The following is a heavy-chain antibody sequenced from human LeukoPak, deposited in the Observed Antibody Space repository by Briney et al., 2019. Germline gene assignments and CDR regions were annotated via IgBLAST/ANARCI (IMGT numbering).Heavy chain of an antibody. Sequence: ASVKVSCKASGNTFTSYYMHWVRQAPGQGLEWMGIINPSGGSTSYAQKFQGRVTMTRDTSTSTVYMELSSLRSEDTAVYYCAREAQLLWFGELLPQTYYFDYWGQGTLVTVSS. CDR1: GNTFTSYY. CDR3: AREAQLLWFGELLPQTYYFDY. V-gene: IGHV1-46*01. J-gene: IGHJ4*02. D-gene: IGHD3-10*01. CDR2: INPSGGST.